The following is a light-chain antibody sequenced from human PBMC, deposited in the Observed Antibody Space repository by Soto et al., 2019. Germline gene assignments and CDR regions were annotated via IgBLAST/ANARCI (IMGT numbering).Light chain of an antibody. CDR3: QSYDSSLSGDV. CDR2: GNS. Sequence: QSVLTQPPSVSGAPGQRVTISCTGSSSNIGAGYDVHWYQQLPGTAPKLLIYGNSNRPSGVPDRFSGSKSGTSASLASTGLHAEDEADYYCQSYDSSLSGDVFGTGTKRTVL. CDR1: SSNIGAGYD. J-gene: IGLJ1*01. V-gene: IGLV1-40*01.